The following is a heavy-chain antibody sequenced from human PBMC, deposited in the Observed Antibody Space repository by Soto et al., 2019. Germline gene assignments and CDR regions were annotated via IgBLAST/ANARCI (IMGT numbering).Heavy chain of an antibody. CDR3: ARTYYDYVWGSYRDVLNYYYYYGMDV. V-gene: IGHV5-10-1*01. Sequence: PGESLKISCTGSGYSFTSYWISWVRQMPGKGLEWMGRIDPSDSYTNYSPSFQGHVTISADKSISTAYLQWSSLKATGTAMYYCARTYYDYVWGSYRDVLNYYYYYGMDVWGQGTTVTVSS. D-gene: IGHD3-16*02. CDR1: GYSFTSYW. J-gene: IGHJ6*02. CDR2: IDPSDSYT.